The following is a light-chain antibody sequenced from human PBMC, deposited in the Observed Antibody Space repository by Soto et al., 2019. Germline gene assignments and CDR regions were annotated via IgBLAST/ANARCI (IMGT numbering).Light chain of an antibody. V-gene: IGKV3-15*01. CDR1: QSVNSH. CDR3: QQYNDCPLT. CDR2: SAS. Sequence: EVVMTQSPATLSVSPGDRATLSCRASQSVNSHLAWYQQKPGQAPRLLIDSASTRDTGIPARFSGSGSGTEFILTISSLQSEDFAVYYCQQYNDCPLTFGGGTRVEIK. J-gene: IGKJ4*01.